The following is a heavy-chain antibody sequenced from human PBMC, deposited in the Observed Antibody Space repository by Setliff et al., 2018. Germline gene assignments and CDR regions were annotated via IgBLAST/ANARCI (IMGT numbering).Heavy chain of an antibody. J-gene: IGHJ4*02. CDR2: IFQSGIT. V-gene: IGHV4-38-2*01. CDR3: ARVGGLLVATMPFDY. CDR1: GFSITNGYY. Sequence: SETLSLTCAVSGFSITNGYYWGWIRQSPGKQLEWIGNIFQSGITFYNPSLKSRVTISLDPSQNQFSLKLRSVTAADTAVYFCARVGGLLVATMPFDYWGPGALVTVSS. D-gene: IGHD5-12*01.